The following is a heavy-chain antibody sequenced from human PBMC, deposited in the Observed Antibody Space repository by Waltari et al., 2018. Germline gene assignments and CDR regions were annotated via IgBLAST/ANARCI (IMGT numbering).Heavy chain of an antibody. D-gene: IGHD3-16*01. CDR2: INTKTGNP. CDR1: GYIFPNYA. CDR3: ARGIQLWGRGSWYFDN. J-gene: IGHJ4*02. Sequence: QVQLVQSGSALKTPGASVKVSCKASGYIFPNYAMNWVRQAPGKGLEWMGWINTKTGNPTYAQGFRGRFVFSLDTSVSTASLQISSLKAEDTAVYYCARGIQLWGRGSWYFDNWGQGTLVTVSS. V-gene: IGHV7-4-1*02.